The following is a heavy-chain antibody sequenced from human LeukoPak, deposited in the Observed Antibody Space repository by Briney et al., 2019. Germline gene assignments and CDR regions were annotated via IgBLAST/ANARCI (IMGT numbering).Heavy chain of an antibody. Sequence: PSETLSLTCAVYGGSFSGYYWSWIRQPPGKGLEWIGEINHSGSTNYNPSLKSRVTISVDTSKNQFSLKLSSVTAADTAVYYCARGHSSVYYFDYWGQGTLVTVSS. J-gene: IGHJ4*02. CDR2: INHSGST. CDR3: ARGHSSVYYFDY. CDR1: GGSFSGYY. D-gene: IGHD3-22*01. V-gene: IGHV4-34*01.